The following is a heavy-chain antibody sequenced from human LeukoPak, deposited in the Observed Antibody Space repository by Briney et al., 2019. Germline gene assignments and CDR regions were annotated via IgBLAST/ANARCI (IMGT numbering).Heavy chain of an antibody. J-gene: IGHJ4*02. CDR2: IIPILGIA. V-gene: IGHV1-69*04. Sequence: GASVKVSCKASGGTFSSYAISWVRQAPGQGLEWMGRIIPILGIANYAQKFQGRVTITADKSTSTAYMELSSLRSEDTAVYYCARGRDGYNYYFDYWGQGTLVTVSS. CDR1: GGTFSSYA. CDR3: ARGRDGYNYYFDY. D-gene: IGHD1-1*01.